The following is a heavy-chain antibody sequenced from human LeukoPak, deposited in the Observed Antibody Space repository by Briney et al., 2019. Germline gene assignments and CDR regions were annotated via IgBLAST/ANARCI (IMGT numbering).Heavy chain of an antibody. CDR1: GYTFTSYD. Sequence: GASVKVSCKASGYTFTSYDINWVRQASGQGLEWMGWMNPNSGNTGYAQKFQGRVTITRNTSISTAYMELSSLRSEDTAVYYCARGSPDYGDLPLPDYWGQGTLVTVPS. CDR3: ARGSPDYGDLPLPDY. V-gene: IGHV1-8*03. J-gene: IGHJ4*02. CDR2: MNPNSGNT. D-gene: IGHD4-17*01.